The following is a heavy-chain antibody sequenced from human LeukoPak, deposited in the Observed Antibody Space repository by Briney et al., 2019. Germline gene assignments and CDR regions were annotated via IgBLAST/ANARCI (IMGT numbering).Heavy chain of an antibody. Sequence: SETLSLTCTVSGGSISSSSYYWGWIRQPPGKGLEWIGGIYYSGSTYYNPSLKSRVTISVDTSKNQFSLKLSSVTAADTAVYYCARGRIYSSSSFYRFDYWGQGTLVTVSS. V-gene: IGHV4-39*01. CDR3: ARGRIYSSSSFYRFDY. D-gene: IGHD6-6*01. CDR1: GGSISSSSYY. CDR2: IYYSGST. J-gene: IGHJ4*02.